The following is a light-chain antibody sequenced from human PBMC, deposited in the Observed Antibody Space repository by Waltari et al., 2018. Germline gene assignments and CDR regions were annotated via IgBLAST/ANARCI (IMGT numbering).Light chain of an antibody. CDR3: QQYNDWPRT. V-gene: IGKV3D-15*01. CDR1: QSVGTN. Sequence: EIVLTQSPATLSVSPGDRVTLSCRASQSVGTNLAWYQHSPGRAPRLLVYRASTRASYIPARFSASGAGTEFTLSISTLQSEDSEVFYCQQYNDWPRTFGQGTKVEIK. J-gene: IGKJ1*01. CDR2: RAS.